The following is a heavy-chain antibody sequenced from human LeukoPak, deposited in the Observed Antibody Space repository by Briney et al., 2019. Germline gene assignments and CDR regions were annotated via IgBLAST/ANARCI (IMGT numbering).Heavy chain of an antibody. CDR1: GYTFTSYI. V-gene: IGHV1-18*01. CDR3: ARDRHIAAAVYYYYMDV. Sequence: GASVKVSCKASGYTFTSYIISWVRQAPGQGLEWMGWINAYNGNTDYAQRVQGRVTMTTDTSTSTAYMELRSLRSDDTAVYYCARDRHIAAAVYYYYMDVWGEGTPVTVSS. CDR2: INAYNGNT. J-gene: IGHJ6*03. D-gene: IGHD6-13*01.